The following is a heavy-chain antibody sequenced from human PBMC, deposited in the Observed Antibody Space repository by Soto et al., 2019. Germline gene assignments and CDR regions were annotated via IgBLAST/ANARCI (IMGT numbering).Heavy chain of an antibody. D-gene: IGHD5-18*01. Sequence: SVKVSCKASGGTFSSYAISWVRQAPGQGLEWMGGIIPIFGTANYAQKFQGRVTITADKSTSTAYMELSSLRSEDTAVYYCARVGGKIQLWLYVQINYYYYGMDVWGQGTTVTVSS. CDR2: IIPIFGTA. CDR3: ARVGGKIQLWLYVQINYYYYGMDV. CDR1: GGTFSSYA. J-gene: IGHJ6*02. V-gene: IGHV1-69*06.